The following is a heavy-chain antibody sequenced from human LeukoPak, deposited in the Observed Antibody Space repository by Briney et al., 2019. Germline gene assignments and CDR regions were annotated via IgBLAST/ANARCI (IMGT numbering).Heavy chain of an antibody. J-gene: IGHJ4*02. CDR2: ISAYNGNT. CDR1: GYTFTSYV. V-gene: IGHV1-18*01. CDR3: ARAITMIVAYYFDY. Sequence: ASVKVSCKASGYTFTSYVISWVRQAPGQGGEWMGGISAYNGNTNYAQKLHGRVTMTTDTTTSTAYVEMRSLRSDDTAVYYCARAITMIVAYYFDYWGQGTLVTVSS. D-gene: IGHD3-22*01.